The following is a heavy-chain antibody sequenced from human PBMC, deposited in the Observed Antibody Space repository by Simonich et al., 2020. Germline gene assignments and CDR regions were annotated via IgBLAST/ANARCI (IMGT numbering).Heavy chain of an antibody. V-gene: IGHV3-21*01. CDR1: GFTFSSYS. D-gene: IGHD6-13*01. J-gene: IGHJ4*02. Sequence: EVQLVESGGGLVKPGGSLRLSCAASGFTFSSYSMNWVRQAPGKGLEWVSSCSSRSSYIYYADSEKGRFTISRDNAKNSLYLQMNSLRAEDTAVYYCARARGDSSSWYFDYWGQGTLVTVSS. CDR2: CSSRSSYI. CDR3: ARARGDSSSWYFDY.